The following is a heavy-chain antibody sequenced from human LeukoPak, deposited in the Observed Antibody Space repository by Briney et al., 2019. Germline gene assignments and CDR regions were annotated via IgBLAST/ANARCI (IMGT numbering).Heavy chain of an antibody. CDR2: ISYDGSNK. CDR3: ARDLFYVSRFLEWLSMGFDY. CDR1: GFTFSSYA. J-gene: IGHJ4*02. V-gene: IGHV3-30-3*01. Sequence: PGGSLRLSCAASGFTFSSYAMHWVRQAPGKGLEWVAVISYDGSNKYYADSVKGRFTISRDNSKNTLYLQMNSLRAEDTAVYYCARDLFYVSRFLEWLSMGFDYWGQGTLVTVSS. D-gene: IGHD3-3*01.